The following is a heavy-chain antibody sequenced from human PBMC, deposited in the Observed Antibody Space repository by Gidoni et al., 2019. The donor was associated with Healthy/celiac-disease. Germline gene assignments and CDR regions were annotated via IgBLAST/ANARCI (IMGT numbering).Heavy chain of an antibody. D-gene: IGHD3-3*01. V-gene: IGHV3-9*01. CDR3: AKSSSPYDFWSGPDAFDI. CDR1: GFAFDDYA. Sequence: EVQLVESGGGLIQLGRSMRLFGADCGFAFDDYALHWVREAPGERWGRQGQGNGRGLVAGISWNSGSICYADSVKGRFTISRDNAKISMYLQMNSLRAEATSLYYCAKSSSPYDFWSGPDAFDIWVQGTMVTVSS. CDR2: ISWNSGSI. J-gene: IGHJ3*02.